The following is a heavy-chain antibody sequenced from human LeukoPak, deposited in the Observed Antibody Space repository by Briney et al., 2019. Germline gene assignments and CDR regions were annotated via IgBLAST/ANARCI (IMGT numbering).Heavy chain of an antibody. Sequence: GGSLRLSCAASGFTFSSYAMHWVRQAPGKGLEWVAAISYDENIKNHADSVKGRFTISRDNAKNSLYLQMNSLRAEDTALYYCAREGRLATFDYWGQGTLVTVSS. J-gene: IGHJ4*02. V-gene: IGHV3-30*04. CDR1: GFTFSSYA. CDR2: ISYDENIK. CDR3: AREGRLATFDY. D-gene: IGHD3-10*01.